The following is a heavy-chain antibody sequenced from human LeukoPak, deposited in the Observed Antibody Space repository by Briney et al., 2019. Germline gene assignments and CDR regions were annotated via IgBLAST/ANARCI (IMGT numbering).Heavy chain of an antibody. CDR3: ARDFPEERFGDSGWFDP. D-gene: IGHD3-10*01. CDR1: GGTFSSYA. J-gene: IGHJ5*02. CDR2: VIPIFGTA. Sequence: SVKVSCKASGGTFSSYAISWVRQAPGQGLEWMGGVIPIFGTANYAQKFQGRVTITADESTSTAYMELSSLRSEDTAVYYCARDFPEERFGDSGWFDPWGQGTLVTVSS. V-gene: IGHV1-69*13.